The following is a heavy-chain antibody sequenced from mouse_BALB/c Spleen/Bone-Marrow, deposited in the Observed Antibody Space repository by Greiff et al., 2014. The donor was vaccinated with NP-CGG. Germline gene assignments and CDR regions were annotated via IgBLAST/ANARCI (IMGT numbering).Heavy chain of an antibody. Sequence: QVQLQQSGAELVRPGISVKVSCKGSGYAFTNYLIEWVKQRPGQGLEWIGVINSGSGGTKYNEKFKGKATLTADKSSSTAYMQLSSLTSDDSAVYFCARAITDAMDYWGQGTSVTVSS. V-gene: IGHV1-54*01. CDR1: GYAFTNYL. CDR2: INSGSGGT. J-gene: IGHJ4*01. D-gene: IGHD2-4*01. CDR3: ARAITDAMDY.